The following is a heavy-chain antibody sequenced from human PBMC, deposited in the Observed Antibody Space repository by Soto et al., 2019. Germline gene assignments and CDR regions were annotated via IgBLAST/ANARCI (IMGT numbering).Heavy chain of an antibody. CDR2: IKQDGSEK. V-gene: IGHV3-7*03. J-gene: IGHJ4*02. CDR3: GRLSRGAAGGTY. Sequence: GGSLRLSCAASGFSFSNYWMSWARQVPGKGLEWLAKIKQDGSEKNYVDSVRGRFTISRDNAKSSLYLQMDSLRADDTAVYFCGRLSRGAAGGTYWGQGTLVTSPQ. CDR1: GFSFSNYW. D-gene: IGHD6-13*01.